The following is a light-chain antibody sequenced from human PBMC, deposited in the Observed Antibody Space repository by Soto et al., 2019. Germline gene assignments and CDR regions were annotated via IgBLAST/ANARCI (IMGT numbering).Light chain of an antibody. CDR3: QQRSNWPLT. V-gene: IGKV3-11*01. CDR1: QGIGST. J-gene: IGKJ4*01. Sequence: EIVLTQSPAALSVSPGERVTLSCRASQGIGSTLAWYQQKPGQTPRLLIYDSSTRAIGIPTRFSGSRSGTEFTLTISSLEPEDFAVYYCQQRSNWPLTFGGGTKVDIK. CDR2: DSS.